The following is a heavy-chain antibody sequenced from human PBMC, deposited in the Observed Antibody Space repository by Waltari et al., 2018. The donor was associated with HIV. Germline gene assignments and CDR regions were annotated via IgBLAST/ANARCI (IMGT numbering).Heavy chain of an antibody. CDR2: TIPVFGTA. Sequence: QVQLVQSGAEVKKPGSSVKVSCRASGGSFRSYAITWVRQAPGQGLEWMGGTIPVFGTATYAKRFQCRVTITADESTSTAYMDLRSLTSEDTAVYYCARILGSSLYNWIDPWGQGTLVTVSS. V-gene: IGHV1-69*12. CDR3: ARILGSSLYNWIDP. J-gene: IGHJ5*02. D-gene: IGHD6-13*01. CDR1: GGSFRSYA.